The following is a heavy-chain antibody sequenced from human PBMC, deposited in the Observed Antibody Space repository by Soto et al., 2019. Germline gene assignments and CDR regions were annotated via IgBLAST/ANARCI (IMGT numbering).Heavy chain of an antibody. D-gene: IGHD2-2*01. CDR1: GFSFTNYA. CDR3: AGVYGSGTTCYGLYGTDV. Sequence: PGGSLRLSCAASGFSFTNYAMHWVRQASGKGLEWVSSMSGSGGGTYYADSVKGRFTISRDNSKNTLFLQMNSLRAEDTALYYCAGVYGSGTTCYGLYGTDVWGQGSTVTVSS. J-gene: IGHJ6*02. CDR2: MSGSGGGT. V-gene: IGHV3-23*01.